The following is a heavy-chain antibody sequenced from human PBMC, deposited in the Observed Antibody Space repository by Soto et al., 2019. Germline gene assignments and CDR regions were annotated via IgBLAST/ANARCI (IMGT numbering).Heavy chain of an antibody. CDR2: IYYSGST. Sequence: SETLSLTCTVSGGSISSYYWSWIRQPPRKGLEWIGYIYYSGSTNYNPSLKSRVTISVDTSKNQFSLKLSSVTAADTAVYYCAREITNTMVRGVYDYWGQGTLVTVSS. V-gene: IGHV4-59*01. D-gene: IGHD3-10*01. CDR1: GGSISSYY. CDR3: AREITNTMVRGVYDY. J-gene: IGHJ4*02.